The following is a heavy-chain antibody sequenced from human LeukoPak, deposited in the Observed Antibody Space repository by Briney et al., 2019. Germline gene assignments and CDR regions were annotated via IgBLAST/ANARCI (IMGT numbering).Heavy chain of an antibody. Sequence: ASVKVSCKASGYIFTGYYMHWVRQAPGQGLEWMGWINPNSGGTNYAQKFQGRVTMTRDTSISTAYMELSRLRSDDTAVYYCARVNRNWNDLSDYWGQGTLVTVSS. V-gene: IGHV1-2*02. CDR1: GYIFTGYY. CDR3: ARVNRNWNDLSDY. CDR2: INPNSGGT. D-gene: IGHD1-1*01. J-gene: IGHJ4*02.